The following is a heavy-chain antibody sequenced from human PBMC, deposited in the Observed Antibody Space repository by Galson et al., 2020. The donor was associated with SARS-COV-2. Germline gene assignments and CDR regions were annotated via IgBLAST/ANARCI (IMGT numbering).Heavy chain of an antibody. D-gene: IGHD6-13*01. V-gene: IGHV3-64D*09. CDR1: GFSFSTYA. CDR3: VKDGIVAAVSSHFDY. J-gene: IGHJ4*02. CDR2: VSSNGGTT. Sequence: GGSLRLSCSTSGFSFSTYAMHWVRQAPGKGLEYVSSVSSNGGTTYYADSLKGRFTISRDNYKNTLYLQMSSLRAEDTAVYYCVKDGIVAAVSSHFDYWGQGTLVTVSS.